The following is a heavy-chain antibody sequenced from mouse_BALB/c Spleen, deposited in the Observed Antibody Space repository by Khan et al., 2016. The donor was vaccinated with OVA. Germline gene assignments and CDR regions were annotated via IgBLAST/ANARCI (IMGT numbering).Heavy chain of an antibody. Sequence: QVQLQQSGAELAKPGASVKMSCKASGYTFINYWILWVKQRPGQGLEWIGYITPSTGYTEYNQNFKDKATLTADKSSSTAYMQLSSLTSEDSAVDYCARRGLRWDFDYWGQGTTLTVAA. CDR2: ITPSTGYT. CDR3: ARRGLRWDFDY. J-gene: IGHJ2*01. CDR1: GYTFINYW. V-gene: IGHV1-7*01. D-gene: IGHD1-1*01.